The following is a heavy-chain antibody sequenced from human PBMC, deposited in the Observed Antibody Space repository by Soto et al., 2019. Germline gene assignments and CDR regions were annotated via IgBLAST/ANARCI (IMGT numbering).Heavy chain of an antibody. CDR1: LAPISKSSHY. D-gene: IGHD6-6*01. CDR3: ERRKVEYSSSSAWFDH. Sequence: SETLCLTYPVSLAPISKSSHYSGWIRPPPGKGLKFIISMYYSGSTCYNPSLKRRVTISVYTSENQVPLNVRSVSAAATSVYFCERRKVEYSSSSAWFDHLGQGTLVTVSS. V-gene: IGHV4-39*01. CDR2: MYYSGST. J-gene: IGHJ5*02.